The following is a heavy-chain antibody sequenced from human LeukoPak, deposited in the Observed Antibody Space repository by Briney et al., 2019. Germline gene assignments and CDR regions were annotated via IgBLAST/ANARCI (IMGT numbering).Heavy chain of an antibody. CDR2: GNPNSVGT. CDR3: AKASSGSYPYMDV. J-gene: IGHJ6*03. D-gene: IGHD6-19*01. CDR1: GYTLTAYY. V-gene: IGHV1-2*02. Sequence: GASVKVSRKASGYTLTAYYMHWARPAPAQGLGWMGWGNPNSVGTNYTNKPQGRVTMTRDTSISTAYIDLSRLRSDHTAVSFCAKASSGSYPYMDVWGKGTTVTVSS.